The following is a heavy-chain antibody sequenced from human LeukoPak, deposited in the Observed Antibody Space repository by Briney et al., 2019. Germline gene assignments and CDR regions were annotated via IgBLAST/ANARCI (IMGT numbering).Heavy chain of an antibody. J-gene: IGHJ6*03. D-gene: IGHD3-22*01. CDR3: ARDLDYYDSSGYRYYMDV. CDR1: GYTFTSYY. CDR2: INPSGGST. Sequence: ASVKVSCKASGYTFTSYYMHWVRQAPGQGLEWMGIINPSGGSTSYAQKFQGRVTMTRDMSTSTVYMELSSLRSEDTAVYYCARDLDYYDSSGYRYYMDVWGKGTTVTISS. V-gene: IGHV1-46*01.